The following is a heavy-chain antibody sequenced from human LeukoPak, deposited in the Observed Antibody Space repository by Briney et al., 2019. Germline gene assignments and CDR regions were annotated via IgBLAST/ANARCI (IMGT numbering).Heavy chain of an antibody. D-gene: IGHD5-12*01. J-gene: IGHJ6*03. CDR1: GFTFDDYA. V-gene: IGHV3-9*03. CDR2: ITWNSGSI. Sequence: GGSLRLSCAASGFTFDDYAMHWVRQAPGKGLEWVSGITWNSGSIGYADSVKGRFTISRDNAKNSLYLQMNSLRAEDMALYYCARSGGSGYDSHYYSYYYMDVWGKGTTVTVSS. CDR3: ARSGGSGYDSHYYSYYYMDV.